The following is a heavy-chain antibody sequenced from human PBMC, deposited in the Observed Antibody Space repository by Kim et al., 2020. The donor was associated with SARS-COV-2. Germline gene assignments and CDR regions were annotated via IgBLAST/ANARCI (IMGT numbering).Heavy chain of an antibody. D-gene: IGHD2-15*01. Sequence: DSVEGRFTISRDNAKNTLHLQMNSLRGEDTAVYYCARGGYLTYKYYGMDVWGQGTTVTVSS. V-gene: IGHV3-74*01. CDR3: ARGGYLTYKYYGMDV. J-gene: IGHJ6*02.